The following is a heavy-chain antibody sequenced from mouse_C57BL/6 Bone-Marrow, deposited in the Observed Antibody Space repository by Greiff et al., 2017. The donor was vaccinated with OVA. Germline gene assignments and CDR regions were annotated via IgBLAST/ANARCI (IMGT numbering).Heavy chain of an antibody. V-gene: IGHV2-2*01. CDR2: IWSGGST. CDR3: ARVYAMDY. CDR1: GFSLTSYG. Sequence: QVQLQQSGPGLVQPSQSLSITCTVSGFSLTSYGVHWVRQSPGKGLEWLGVIWSGGSTDYNAAFISRLSISKDTSHSQVLFKKNRLQADVTAIYYCARVYAMDYWGQGTSVTVSS. J-gene: IGHJ4*01.